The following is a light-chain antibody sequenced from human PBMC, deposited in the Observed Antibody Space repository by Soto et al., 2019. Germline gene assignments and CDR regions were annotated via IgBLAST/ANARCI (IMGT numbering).Light chain of an antibody. CDR1: QSISDT. J-gene: IGKJ1*01. Sequence: EIVMTQSPATLSVSPGGRATLSCRASQSISDTLAWYQQKPGQAPRLLIHGASTRATGFPARFSGSGSETDFTLTISDVEPEDFAVYYCHQRQSWPRTFGQGTKVDIK. CDR2: GAS. CDR3: HQRQSWPRT. V-gene: IGKV3-15*01.